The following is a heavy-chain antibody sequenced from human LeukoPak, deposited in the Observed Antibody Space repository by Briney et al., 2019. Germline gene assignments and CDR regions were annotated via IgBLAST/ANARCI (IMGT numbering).Heavy chain of an antibody. Sequence: GGSLRLSCAASGFTVSSNYMSWVRQAPGKGLEWVSVVYSGDRTYYADSVKGRFTISRDDSTNTLYLLMDSLRAEDTAVYYCARGYLIDYWGQGTLVTVSS. V-gene: IGHV3-66*01. CDR1: GFTVSSNY. J-gene: IGHJ4*02. CDR3: ARGYLIDY. D-gene: IGHD1-26*01. CDR2: VYSGDRT.